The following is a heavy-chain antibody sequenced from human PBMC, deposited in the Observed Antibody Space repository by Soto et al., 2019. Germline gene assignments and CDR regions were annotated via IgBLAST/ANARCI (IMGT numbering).Heavy chain of an antibody. CDR2: IVVGSGNT. J-gene: IGHJ6*02. CDR3: AAAYSSSWYDYYYGMDV. V-gene: IGHV1-58*01. CDR1: GYGLSIYA. Sequence: SVKGSCKAAGYGLSIYAGGWGRQARGQGLEWIGWIVVGSGNTNYAQKFQERVTITRDMSTSAAYMELSSLRSEDTAVYYCAAAYSSSWYDYYYGMDVWGQGTTVTLSS. D-gene: IGHD6-13*01.